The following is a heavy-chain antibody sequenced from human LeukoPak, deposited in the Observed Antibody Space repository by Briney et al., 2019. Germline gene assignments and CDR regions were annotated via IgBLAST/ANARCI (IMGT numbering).Heavy chain of an antibody. Sequence: PSETLSLTCAVSGGSISSGGYSWSWIRQPPGKGLEWIGYIYYSGSTYYNPSLKSRVTISVDTSKNQFSLKLSSVTAADTAVYYCARVVAAAKTNNWFDPWGQGTLVTVSS. D-gene: IGHD2-15*01. CDR1: GGSISSGGYS. V-gene: IGHV4-30-4*07. J-gene: IGHJ5*02. CDR3: ARVVAAAKTNNWFDP. CDR2: IYYSGST.